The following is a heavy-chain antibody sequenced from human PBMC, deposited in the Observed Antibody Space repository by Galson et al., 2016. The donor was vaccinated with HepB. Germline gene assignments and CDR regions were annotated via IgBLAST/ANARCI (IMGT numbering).Heavy chain of an antibody. CDR3: ARTKRSLEWYGAYDV. CDR1: EFTFRDYA. CDR2: ISYNGRSD. J-gene: IGHJ3*01. Sequence: SLRLSCAGSEFTFRDYAIHWVRQAPGKGLEWVAIISYNGRSDYYSDSVKGRFTISRDNSKSTVYLQMNSLSAEDTAVYFCARTKRSLEWYGAYDVWGQGTMVTVSS. D-gene: IGHD3-3*01. V-gene: IGHV3-30*03.